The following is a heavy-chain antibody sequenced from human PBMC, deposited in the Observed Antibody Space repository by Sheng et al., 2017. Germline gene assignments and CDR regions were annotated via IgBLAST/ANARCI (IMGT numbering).Heavy chain of an antibody. Sequence: QVQLVQSGAEVKKPGSSVKVSCKASGGTFSSYAISWVRQAPGQGLEWMGGIIPILGIANYAQKFQGRVTITADKSTSTAYMELSSLRSEDTAVYYCASPRDTAMARGYYYYYMDVWGKGTTVTVSS. CDR3: ASPRDTAMARGYYYYYMDV. CDR2: IIPILGIA. CDR1: GGTFSSYA. J-gene: IGHJ6*03. D-gene: IGHD5-18*01. V-gene: IGHV1-69*04.